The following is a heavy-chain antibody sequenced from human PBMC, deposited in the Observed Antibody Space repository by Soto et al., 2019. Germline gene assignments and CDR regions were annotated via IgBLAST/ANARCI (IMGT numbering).Heavy chain of an antibody. CDR1: GYTFTGYY. CDR3: ARDASSGWVCYLDY. V-gene: IGHV1-2*04. D-gene: IGHD6-19*01. CDR2: INPNSGGT. J-gene: IGHJ4*02. Sequence: QVQLVQSGAEVKKPGASVKVSCKASGYTFTGYYMHWVRQAPGQGLEWMGWINPNSGGTNYAQKFQGWVSMTRDTSISAAYMELSRLRSDGTAVYYCARDASSGWVCYLDYWGQGTQVSVSS.